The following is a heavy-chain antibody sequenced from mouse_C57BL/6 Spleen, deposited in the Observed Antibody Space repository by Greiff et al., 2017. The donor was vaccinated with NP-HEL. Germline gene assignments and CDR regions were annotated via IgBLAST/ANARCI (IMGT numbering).Heavy chain of an antibody. CDR1: GYTFTDYY. CDR3: ARGGTTVVATDWYFDV. Sequence: EVKLVESGPVLVKPGASVKMSCKASGYTFTDYYMNWVKQSHGKSLEWIGVINPYNGGTSYNQKFKGKATLTVDKSSSTAYMELNSLTSEDSAVYYCARGGTTVVATDWYFDVWGTGTTVTVSS. V-gene: IGHV1-19*01. CDR2: INPYNGGT. D-gene: IGHD1-1*01. J-gene: IGHJ1*03.